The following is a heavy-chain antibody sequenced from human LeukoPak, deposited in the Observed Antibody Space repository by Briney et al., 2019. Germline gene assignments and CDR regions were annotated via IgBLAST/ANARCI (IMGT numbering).Heavy chain of an antibody. J-gene: IGHJ4*02. CDR2: IRSKAYGGTT. D-gene: IGHD4-17*01. CDR1: GFTFGDYA. V-gene: IGHV3-49*04. CDR3: TRDRDGDLYFDY. Sequence: PGRSLRLSCTASGFTFGDYAMSWVRQAPGKGLEWVGFIRSKAYGGTTEYAASVKGRFTISRDDSKSIAYLQMSSQKTEDTAVYYCTRDRDGDLYFDYWGQGTLVTVSS.